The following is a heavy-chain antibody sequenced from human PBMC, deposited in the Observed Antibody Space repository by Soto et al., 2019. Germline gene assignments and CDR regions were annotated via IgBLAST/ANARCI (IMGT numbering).Heavy chain of an antibody. CDR1: GGTFSSYA. V-gene: IGHV1-69*13. Sequence: ASVKVSCKASGGTFSSYAISWVRQAPGQGLEWMGGIIPIFGTANYAQKFQGRVTITADESTSTAYMELSSLRSEDKAVYYCARDSKNLSTAAVIFDYWGQGNLVTVSS. J-gene: IGHJ4*02. D-gene: IGHD6-13*01. CDR2: IIPIFGTA. CDR3: ARDSKNLSTAAVIFDY.